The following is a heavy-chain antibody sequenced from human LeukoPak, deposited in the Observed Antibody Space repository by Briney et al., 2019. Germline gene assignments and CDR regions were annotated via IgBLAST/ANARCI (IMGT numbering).Heavy chain of an antibody. CDR3: ARGGPLTYDIVVVVASTHMLDY. Sequence: PSETLSLTCAVYGGSFSGYYWSSIRQPPGKGLEWRGEINHIGSTNYNPSLKSRVTISVETSKNQFSLKLSSVTAADTAVYYCARGGPLTYDIVVVVASTHMLDYWGQGTLVTVSS. D-gene: IGHD2-15*01. CDR2: INHIGST. J-gene: IGHJ4*02. CDR1: GGSFSGYY. V-gene: IGHV4-34*01.